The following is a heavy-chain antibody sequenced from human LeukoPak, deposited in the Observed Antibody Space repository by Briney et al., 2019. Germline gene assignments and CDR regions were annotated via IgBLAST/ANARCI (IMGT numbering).Heavy chain of an antibody. V-gene: IGHV3-48*01. CDR1: GFTFSTYS. D-gene: IGHD6-19*01. CDR2: ISSGGGTT. Sequence: GGSLRLSCVASGFTFSTYSMNWVRQAPGKELEWISYISSGGGTTHYADSVKGRFTISRDNAQNSLYLQMNSLRAEDTAMYYCARDPAGAGIYYDYWGQGTLVTVSS. J-gene: IGHJ4*02. CDR3: ARDPAGAGIYYDY.